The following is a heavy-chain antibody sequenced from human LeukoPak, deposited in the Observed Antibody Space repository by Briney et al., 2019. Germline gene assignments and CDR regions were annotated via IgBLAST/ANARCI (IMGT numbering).Heavy chain of an antibody. CDR2: ISYDGSNK. J-gene: IGHJ6*02. V-gene: IGHV3-30*04. CDR1: GFTFSSYA. D-gene: IGHD4-23*01. CDR3: ARDQTPDGYYYYGMDV. Sequence: PGRSLRLSCAASGFTFSSYAMHWVRQAPGKGLEWVAVISYDGSNKYYADSVKGRFTISRDNSKNTLCLQMNSLRAEDTAVYYCARDQTPDGYYYYGMDVWGQGTTVTVSS.